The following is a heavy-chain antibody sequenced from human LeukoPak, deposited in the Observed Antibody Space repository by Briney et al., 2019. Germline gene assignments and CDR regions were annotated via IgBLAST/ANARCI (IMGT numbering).Heavy chain of an antibody. Sequence: SETLSRTCTVSGGSISSYYWSWVRQPPGKGLEWIGYIYYSGSTNYNPSLKSRVTISVDTSKNHFSLKLSSVTAADTAVYYCARDQLGWADYWGQGTLVTVSS. CDR2: IYYSGST. CDR3: ARDQLGWADY. CDR1: GGSISSYY. J-gene: IGHJ4*02. D-gene: IGHD7-27*01. V-gene: IGHV4-59*01.